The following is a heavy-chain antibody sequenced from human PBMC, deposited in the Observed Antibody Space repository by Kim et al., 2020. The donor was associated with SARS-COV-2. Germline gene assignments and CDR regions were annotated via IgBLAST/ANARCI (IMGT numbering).Heavy chain of an antibody. D-gene: IGHD3-10*01. Sequence: GGSLRLSCAASGFTFSSYGMHWVRQAPGKGLEWVAVIWYDGSNKYYADSVKGRFTISRDNSKNTLYLQMNSLRAEDTAVYYCARENRGSGSYLFLSYYYYGMDVWGQGTTVTVSS. V-gene: IGHV3-33*01. CDR1: GFTFSSYG. CDR3: ARENRGSGSYLFLSYYYYGMDV. CDR2: IWYDGSNK. J-gene: IGHJ6*02.